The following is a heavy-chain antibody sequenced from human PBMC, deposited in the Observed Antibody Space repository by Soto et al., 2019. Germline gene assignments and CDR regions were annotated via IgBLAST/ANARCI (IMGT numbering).Heavy chain of an antibody. Sequence: SETLSLTCTVSGGSISSSSYYWSWIRQPPGKGLEWIAYIYYTGSTNYNPSLKSRVTLSADTSKNQFSLKLISVTAADTAMYYCARVDSSGSYFDYWGQGTLVTVS. D-gene: IGHD3-22*01. J-gene: IGHJ4*02. CDR3: ARVDSSGSYFDY. V-gene: IGHV4-61*01. CDR2: IYYTGST. CDR1: GGSISSSSYY.